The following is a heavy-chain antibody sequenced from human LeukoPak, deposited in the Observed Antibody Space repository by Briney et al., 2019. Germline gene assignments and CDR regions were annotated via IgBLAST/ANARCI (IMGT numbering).Heavy chain of an antibody. Sequence: PGGSLRLPCAASGFTFSSYDIHWVRQAPGKGLEWVAAIWPDGSNEYYVDSVKGRFTISRDNSKNTLYLQMNSLRAEDTAVYYCARDNSRTLDYWGQGTLITVSS. V-gene: IGHV3-33*01. CDR1: GFTFSSYD. J-gene: IGHJ4*02. CDR2: IWPDGSNE. CDR3: ARDNSRTLDY.